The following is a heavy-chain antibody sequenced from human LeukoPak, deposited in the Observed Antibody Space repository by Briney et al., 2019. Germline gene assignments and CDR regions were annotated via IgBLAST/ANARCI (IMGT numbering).Heavy chain of an antibody. CDR1: GFTFYRFA. Sequence: GGSLRLSCAASGFTFYRFAMWWVGQGPGKGLQWVSAISASGGTTYYADSVKGRFTISRDNSENTVYLQMNSLRVEDTALYYCAKETRDYRGSNSSPNLLDAWGQGTLVTVSS. J-gene: IGHJ5*02. D-gene: IGHD2-2*01. CDR3: AKETRDYRGSNSSPNLLDA. V-gene: IGHV3-23*01. CDR2: ISASGGTT.